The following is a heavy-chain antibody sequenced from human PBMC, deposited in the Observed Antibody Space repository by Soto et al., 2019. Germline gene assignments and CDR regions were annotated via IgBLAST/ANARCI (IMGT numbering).Heavy chain of an antibody. V-gene: IGHV1-2*04. Sequence: QVQLVQSGAEVKKPGASVKVSCKASGYTFTGYYMHWVRQAPGQGLEWMGWINPNSGGTNYAQKFQGWVTMTRDTSISTAYMGLSRLRSDDTAVYYCARVVRAGYCSSTSCYPDGMDVWGQGTTVTVSS. CDR3: ARVVRAGYCSSTSCYPDGMDV. D-gene: IGHD2-2*01. J-gene: IGHJ6*02. CDR1: GYTFTGYY. CDR2: INPNSGGT.